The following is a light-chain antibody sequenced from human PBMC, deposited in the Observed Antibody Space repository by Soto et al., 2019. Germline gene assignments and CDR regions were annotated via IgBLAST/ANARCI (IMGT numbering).Light chain of an antibody. V-gene: IGKV1-5*01. CDR3: QQYSSFSYT. Sequence: DIQMTQSPSTLSASVGDRVTITCRASQSISSVLAWYQQKPGKAPRLLIYDASSLESGVPSRVSGSGSGTEFTLTISSLQPEDFATYYCQQYSSFSYTFGQGTRLEIK. CDR2: DAS. CDR1: QSISSV. J-gene: IGKJ2*01.